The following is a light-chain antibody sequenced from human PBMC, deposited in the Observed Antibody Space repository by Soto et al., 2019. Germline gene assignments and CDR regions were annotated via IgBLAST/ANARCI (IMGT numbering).Light chain of an antibody. CDR2: AAS. V-gene: IGKV3-11*01. CDR3: QQHSNWPLA. J-gene: IGKJ5*01. Sequence: EMVLTQSPATLSLYPGESVTRSCRASRSVRVYLDWYQQKPGQAPMLLIYAASNRPTVIPARFSGSGSGTDFTLTSSSLEPEDFAVDYCQQHSNWPLAFGQGTRVEIK. CDR1: RSVRVY.